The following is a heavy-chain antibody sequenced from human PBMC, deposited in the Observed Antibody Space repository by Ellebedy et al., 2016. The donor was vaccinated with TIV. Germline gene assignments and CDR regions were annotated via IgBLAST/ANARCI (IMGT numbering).Heavy chain of an antibody. D-gene: IGHD3-10*01. CDR1: GFTSTTYS. V-gene: IGHV3-23*01. CDR3: AKDSGRSGWISDY. J-gene: IGHJ4*02. Sequence: PGGSLRLSWVVYGFTSTTYSMRWFCHAPGKWLAWVSALTTGGVKFYADSVKGRFTISRDSSNNTLYLQMKSLRVEDTAIYFCAKDSGRSGWISDYWGQGTLFTVSS. CDR2: LTTGGVK.